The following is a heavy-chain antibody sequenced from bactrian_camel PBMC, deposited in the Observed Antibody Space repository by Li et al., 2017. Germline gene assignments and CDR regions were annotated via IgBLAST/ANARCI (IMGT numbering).Heavy chain of an antibody. CDR2: IESGTIT. J-gene: IGHJ6*01. V-gene: IGHV3S57*01. CDR3: AVRKWSRYFFSDSWSRAFDDFGY. D-gene: IGHD1*01. CDR1: GRTYSKWC. Sequence: HVQLVESGGGSVQAGGSLRLSCAASGRTYSKWCMGWFRQAPGKEREGVAGIESGTITRYSEFVAGRFVISMDNAKNFLYLQMNNLKPDDTAMYYCAVRKWSRYFFSDSWSRAFDDFGYWGQGTQVTVS.